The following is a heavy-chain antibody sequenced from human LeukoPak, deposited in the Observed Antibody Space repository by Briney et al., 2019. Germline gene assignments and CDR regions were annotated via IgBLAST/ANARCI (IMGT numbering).Heavy chain of an antibody. J-gene: IGHJ4*02. CDR2: IRYDGSNK. CDR3: NTYYYDSSGPFDY. D-gene: IGHD3-22*01. V-gene: IGHV3-30*02. CDR1: GFTFSSYG. Sequence: GRSLRLSCAASGFTFSSYGMHWVRQAPGKGLEWVAFIRYDGSNKYYADSVKGRFTISRDNSKNTLYLQMNSLRAEDTAVYYCNTYYYDSSGPFDYWGQGTLVTVSS.